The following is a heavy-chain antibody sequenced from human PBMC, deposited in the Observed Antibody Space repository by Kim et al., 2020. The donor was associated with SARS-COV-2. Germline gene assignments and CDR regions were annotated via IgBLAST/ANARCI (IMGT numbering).Heavy chain of an antibody. CDR2: ISYSSSTI. CDR1: GFSFSIYS. CDR3: ASSVVPAAPGYDH. Sequence: GGSLRLSCAASGFSFSIYSMVWVRQAPGKGLEWVSYISYSSSTIYYADSVKGRFTMSRDNANNSLYLQMNSLRDEDTAVYYCASSVVPAAPGYDHWGQGT. D-gene: IGHD2-2*01. J-gene: IGHJ5*02. V-gene: IGHV3-48*02.